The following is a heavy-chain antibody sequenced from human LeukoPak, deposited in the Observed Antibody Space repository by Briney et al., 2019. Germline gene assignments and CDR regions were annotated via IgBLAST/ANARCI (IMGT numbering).Heavy chain of an antibody. Sequence: SETLSLTCTVSGGSISSSEYYWSWIRQPPGKGLEWIGYIYYSGSTNYNPSLKSRVTISVDTSKNQFSLKLSSVTAADTAVYYCARASKYSGSYYVFDYWGQGTLVTVSS. CDR2: IYYSGST. CDR3: ARASKYSGSYYVFDY. D-gene: IGHD1-26*01. V-gene: IGHV4-61*08. J-gene: IGHJ4*02. CDR1: GGSISSSEYY.